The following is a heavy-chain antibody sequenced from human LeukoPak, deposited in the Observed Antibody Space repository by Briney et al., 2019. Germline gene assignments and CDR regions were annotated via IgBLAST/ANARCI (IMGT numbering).Heavy chain of an antibody. D-gene: IGHD3-9*01. CDR3: ARDSELRYFDWLLYDAFDI. V-gene: IGHV1-18*01. CDR2: ISAYNGNT. J-gene: IGHJ3*02. CDR1: GYTFTSYG. Sequence: ASVKVSCKASGYTFTSYGISWVRQAPGQGLEWMGWISAYNGNTNYAQKLQGRVTMTTDTSTSTAYMELRSLRSDDTAVYYCARDSELRYFDWLLYDAFDIWGQGTMVTVSS.